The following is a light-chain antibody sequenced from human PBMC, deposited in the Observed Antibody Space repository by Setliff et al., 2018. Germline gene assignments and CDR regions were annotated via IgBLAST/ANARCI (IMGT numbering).Light chain of an antibody. J-gene: IGKJ4*01. CDR1: QDISNF. CDR3: QQLNSYPHT. V-gene: IGKV1-9*01. CDR2: GAS. Sequence: DIQLTQSPSILSASVGDRVIITCRASQDISNFLAWYQQKPGKAPKILIWGASNLQSGVPLRFSGSGSGTDFTLTISSLQPEDFATYYCQQLNSYPHTFGGGTKVDIK.